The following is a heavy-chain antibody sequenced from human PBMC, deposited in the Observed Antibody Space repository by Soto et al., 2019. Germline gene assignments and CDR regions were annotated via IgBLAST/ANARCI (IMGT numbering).Heavy chain of an antibody. D-gene: IGHD3-3*01. V-gene: IGHV1-3*01. CDR3: SGVRSGFGLDS. Sequence: QVQLVQSGAEVKKPGASVKVSCKASGYTFSSYAMHWVRQAPGQRLEWMGWINAGNGYTKYSQKFQGRVTITRATSASKPNRELSSLGSADTIIYCCSGVRSGFGLDSWGRGTLVTV. J-gene: IGHJ4*02. CDR2: INAGNGYT. CDR1: GYTFSSYA.